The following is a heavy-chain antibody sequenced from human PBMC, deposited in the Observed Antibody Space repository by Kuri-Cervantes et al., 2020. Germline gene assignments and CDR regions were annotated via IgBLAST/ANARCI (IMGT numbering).Heavy chain of an antibody. CDR1: GGSFSGYY. V-gene: IGHV4-34*01. D-gene: IGHD3-10*01. Sequence: SETLSLTCAVYGGSFSGYYWSWIRQPPGKGLEWIGEINHSGSTNYNPSLKSRVTISVDTSKNKFSLKLSSVTAADTAVYYCARAWFGEFGGYFDYWGQGTLVTVSS. J-gene: IGHJ4*02. CDR2: INHSGST. CDR3: ARAWFGEFGGYFDY.